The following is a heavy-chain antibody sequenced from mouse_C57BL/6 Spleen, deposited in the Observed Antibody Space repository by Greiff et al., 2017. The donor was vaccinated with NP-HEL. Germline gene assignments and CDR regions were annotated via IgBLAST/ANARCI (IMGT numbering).Heavy chain of an antibody. V-gene: IGHV1-82*01. CDR1: GYAFSSSW. J-gene: IGHJ2*01. Sequence: QVQLKESGPELVKPGASVKISCKASGYAFSSSWMNWVKQRPGKGLEWIGRIYPGDGDTNYNGKFKGKATLTADKSSSTAYMQLSSLTSEDSAVYFCANYPFDYWGQGTTLTVSS. CDR3: ANYPFDY. D-gene: IGHD1-1*01. CDR2: IYPGDGDT.